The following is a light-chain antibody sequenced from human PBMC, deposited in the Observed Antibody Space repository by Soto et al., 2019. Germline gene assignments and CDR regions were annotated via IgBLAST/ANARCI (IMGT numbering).Light chain of an antibody. CDR2: AAS. Sequence: DIQMTQSPSSLSAYVGDRVTITCRASQSIGSYLNWHQQQPGRAPKLLIYAASSLQSGVPSRFSGSGSGTDFTLTISSLQPEDFATYYCQQSYSNPLTFGPGTKVDIK. CDR1: QSIGSY. CDR3: QQSYSNPLT. J-gene: IGKJ3*01. V-gene: IGKV1-39*01.